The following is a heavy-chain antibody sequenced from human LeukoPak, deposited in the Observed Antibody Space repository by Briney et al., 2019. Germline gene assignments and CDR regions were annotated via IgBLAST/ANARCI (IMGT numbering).Heavy chain of an antibody. V-gene: IGHV3-13*01. CDR2: IGTAGDT. CDR3: ARNSIAVAGTPCDYLDY. J-gene: IGHJ4*02. D-gene: IGHD6-19*01. CDR1: GFTFRSYD. Sequence: GGSLRLSCAASGFTFRSYDMHWVRQATGKGLEWVSTIGTAGDTYYPGSVKGRFTISRENAKNSLYPQMNSLRAGDTAVYYCARNSIAVAGTPCDYLDYWGQGTLVTVSS.